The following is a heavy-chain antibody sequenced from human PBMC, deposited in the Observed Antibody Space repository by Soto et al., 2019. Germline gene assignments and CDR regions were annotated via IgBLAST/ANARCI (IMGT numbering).Heavy chain of an antibody. V-gene: IGHV1-2*04. CDR3: ARGEQLVHFDS. J-gene: IGHJ4*01. CDR1: GYIFPDYY. Sequence: ASVKVSCKASGYIFPDYYVHWVRQAPGEGLEWMGRINPNGGGTNYAQKFEGWVTMTTDASISTAYMELSRLNFDDTAVYYCARGEQLVHFDSWGQGTLVTVSS. CDR2: INPNGGGT. D-gene: IGHD6-6*01.